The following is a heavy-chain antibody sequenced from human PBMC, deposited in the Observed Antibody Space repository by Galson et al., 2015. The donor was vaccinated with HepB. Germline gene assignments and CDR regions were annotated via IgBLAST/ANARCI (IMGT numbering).Heavy chain of an antibody. V-gene: IGHV3-30-3*01. CDR2: ISYDGSNK. Sequence: SLRLSCAASGFTFSSYAMHWVRQAPGKGLEWVAVISYDGSNKYYADSVKGRFTISRDNSKNTLYLQMNSLRAEDTAVYYCARDGVRYSSWGFDYWGQGTLVTVSS. CDR3: ARDGVRYSSWGFDY. D-gene: IGHD6-13*01. J-gene: IGHJ4*02. CDR1: GFTFSSYA.